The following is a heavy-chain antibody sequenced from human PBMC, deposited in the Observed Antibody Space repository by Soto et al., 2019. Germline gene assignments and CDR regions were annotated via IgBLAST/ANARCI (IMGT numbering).Heavy chain of an antibody. CDR1: GYTFTGFY. Sequence: ASVKVSCKASGYTFTGFYMHWVRQAPGQGHEWMGWINPNSGSTNYAQTFQGWVTMTRDTSISTVYMDPVDTATYYCAHSYGGADFDYWGQGTLVTVSS. CDR3: GADFDY. V-gene: IGHV1-2*04. J-gene: IGHJ4*02. CDR2: INPNSGST. D-gene: IGHD5-18*01.